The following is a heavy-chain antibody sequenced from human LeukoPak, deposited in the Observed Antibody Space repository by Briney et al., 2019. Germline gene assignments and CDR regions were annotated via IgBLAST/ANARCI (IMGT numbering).Heavy chain of an antibody. V-gene: IGHV3-23*01. CDR3: ARALMDSYGSLYYGMDV. J-gene: IGHJ6*02. D-gene: IGHD5-18*01. CDR2: ISGSGGST. CDR1: GFTFSSYA. Sequence: GGSLRLSCAASGFTFSSYAMSWVRQAPGKGLEWVSAISGSGGSTYYADSVKGRFTISRENAKNSLYLQMNSLRAGDTAVYYCARALMDSYGSLYYGMDVWGQGTTVTVSS.